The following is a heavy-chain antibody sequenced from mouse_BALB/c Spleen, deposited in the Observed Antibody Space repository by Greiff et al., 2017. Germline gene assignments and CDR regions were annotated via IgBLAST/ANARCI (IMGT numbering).Heavy chain of an antibody. CDR1: GFAFSSYD. D-gene: IGHD1-1*01. V-gene: IGHV5-12-1*01. CDR2: ISSGGGST. CDR3: ARHRGYYGSSYPYYAMDY. J-gene: IGHJ4*01. Sequence: EVQRVESGGGLVKPGGSLKLSCAASGFAFSSYDMSWVRQTPEKRLEWVAYISSGGGSTYYPDTVKGRFTISRDNAKNTLYLQMSSLKSEDTAMYYCARHRGYYGSSYPYYAMDYWGQGTSVTVSS.